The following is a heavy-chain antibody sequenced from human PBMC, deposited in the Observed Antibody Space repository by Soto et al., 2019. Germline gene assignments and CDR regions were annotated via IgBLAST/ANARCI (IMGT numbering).Heavy chain of an antibody. J-gene: IGHJ4*02. CDR2: IRGDFVTT. CDR1: GFTFSDHA. Sequence: PWGSLRLSCATSGFTFSDHAMHWCRQAPGEGLEWVSGIRGDFVTTPYADSVKGRFTISRDNSQNTLYLHMNSLRAEDTARYYCVKEGKMGVEGFDFWGQGTLVTVSS. CDR3: VKEGKMGVEGFDF. D-gene: IGHD1-26*01. V-gene: IGHV3-23*01.